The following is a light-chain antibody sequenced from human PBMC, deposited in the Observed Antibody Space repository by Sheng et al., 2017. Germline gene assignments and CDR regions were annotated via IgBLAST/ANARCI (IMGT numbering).Light chain of an antibody. Sequence: ETVMTQSPVTLSVSPGESATLSCRTSQSVSSSLAWYQQKSGQAPRLLIYDASNRATGIPARFSGSGSGTDFTLTISSLEPEDFAVYYCQQRSNWPSITFGQGTRLEIK. CDR2: DAS. V-gene: IGKV3-11*01. CDR3: QQRSNWPSIT. J-gene: IGKJ5*01. CDR1: QSVSSS.